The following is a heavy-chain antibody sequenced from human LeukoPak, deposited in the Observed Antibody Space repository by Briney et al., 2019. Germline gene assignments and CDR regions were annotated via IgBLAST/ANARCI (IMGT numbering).Heavy chain of an antibody. J-gene: IGHJ6*03. D-gene: IGHD2-15*01. Sequence: SETLSLTCAVYGGSFSGYYWSWIRQPPGKGLEWIGEINHSGSTNYDPSLKSRVTISVDTSKNQFSLKLSSVTAADTAVYYCARGRSEWWTYYYYMDVWGKGTTVTVSS. CDR2: INHSGST. CDR3: ARGRSEWWTYYYYMDV. CDR1: GGSFSGYY. V-gene: IGHV4-34*01.